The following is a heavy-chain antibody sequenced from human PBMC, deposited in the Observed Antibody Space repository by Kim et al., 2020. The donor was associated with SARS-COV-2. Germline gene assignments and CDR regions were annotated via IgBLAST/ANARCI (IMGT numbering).Heavy chain of an antibody. CDR1: GFTFSDYY. V-gene: IGHV3-11*01. J-gene: IGHJ4*02. Sequence: GGSLRLSCAASGFTFSDYYMSWIRQAPGKGLEWASYISSSGSTIYYADSVKGRFTISRDNAKNSLYLQMNSLRAEDTAVYYCARAYVRDGYYFDYWGQGTLVTVSS. CDR2: ISSSGSTI. CDR3: ARAYVRDGYYFDY. D-gene: IGHD3-10*02.